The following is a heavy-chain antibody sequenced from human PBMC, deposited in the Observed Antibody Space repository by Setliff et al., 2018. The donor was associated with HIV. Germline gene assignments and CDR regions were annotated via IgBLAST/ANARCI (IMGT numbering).Heavy chain of an antibody. CDR3: KVLTYYNFWSTNDYFDS. CDR2: IYPGDSNV. Sequence: PGESLKISCKGSGDSFTDYWIAWVRQRPGKGLEWMGVIYPGDSNVRYNPSFQGHVTISADRSISTAYLQWSSLKASDTGLYYCKVLTYYNFWSTNDYFDSWGQGTLVTVSS. V-gene: IGHV5-51*01. CDR1: GDSFTDYW. J-gene: IGHJ4*02. D-gene: IGHD3-3*01.